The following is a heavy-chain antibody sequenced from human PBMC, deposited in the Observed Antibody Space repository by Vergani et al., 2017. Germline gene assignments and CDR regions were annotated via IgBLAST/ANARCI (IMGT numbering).Heavy chain of an antibody. V-gene: IGHV3-64*04. CDR2: ISGSGGST. J-gene: IGHJ3*02. CDR3: AQLSGSRLGDCRSTSGRWLGDDGFDI. Sequence: VQLVESGGGLVQPGGSLRLSCSASGFTFSSYAMHWVRQAPGKGLEYVSAISGSGGSTYYADSVKGRFTISRDNSKNTMYLQMNSLRAEDTAVDYCAQLSGSRLGDCRSTSGRWLGDDGFDIWGQGTMVTVSS. D-gene: IGHD2-2*01. CDR1: GFTFSSYA.